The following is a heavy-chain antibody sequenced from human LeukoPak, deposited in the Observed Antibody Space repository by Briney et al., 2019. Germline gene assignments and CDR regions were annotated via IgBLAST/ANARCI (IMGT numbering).Heavy chain of an antibody. CDR1: GGSISSSSYY. D-gene: IGHD4-17*01. Sequence: SETLSLTCTVSGGSISSSSYYWGWIRQPPGKGLEWFGGIYYSGSTYYNPSLKSRVTISVDTSKNQFSLKLSSVTAADTAVYYCARELTVTTSSMFDPWGQGTLVTVSS. V-gene: IGHV4-39*07. CDR2: IYYSGST. CDR3: ARELTVTTSSMFDP. J-gene: IGHJ5*02.